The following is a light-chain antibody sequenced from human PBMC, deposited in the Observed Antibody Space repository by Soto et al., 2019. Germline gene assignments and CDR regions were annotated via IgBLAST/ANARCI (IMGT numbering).Light chain of an antibody. CDR2: AAS. J-gene: IGKJ1*01. CDR3: QQYYSYPRT. CDR1: QGISSY. Sequence: AIRMTQSPSSFSASTGDRVTTTCRASQGISSYLAWYQQKLGKAPKLLIYAASTLQSGVPSRFSGSGSGTDFTLTISCLQSEDFATYYCQQYYSYPRTFGQGTKVEIK. V-gene: IGKV1-8*01.